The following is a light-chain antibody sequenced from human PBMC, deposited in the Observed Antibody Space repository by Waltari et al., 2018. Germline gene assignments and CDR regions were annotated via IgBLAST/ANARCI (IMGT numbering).Light chain of an antibody. V-gene: IGKV3-20*01. Sequence: DIVLTQSPGTLSLSPGERATLSCRASQSVSSSYLAWYHQKTGQAPRLLIYGASSRATGIPDRFSGSGSGTDFTLTISRLEPEDFGVYHCQQYGNSPWTFGQGTKVEIK. CDR1: QSVSSSY. CDR2: GAS. J-gene: IGKJ1*01. CDR3: QQYGNSPWT.